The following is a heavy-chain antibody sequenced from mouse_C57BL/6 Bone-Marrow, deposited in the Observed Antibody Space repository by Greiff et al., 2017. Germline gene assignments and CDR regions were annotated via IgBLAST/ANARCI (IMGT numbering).Heavy chain of an antibody. CDR2: ISSGSSTI. V-gene: IGHV5-17*01. CDR1: GFTFSDYG. CDR3: ARKRRVPMDY. Sequence: EVQVVESGGGLVKPGGSLKLSCAASGFTFSDYGMHWVRQAPEKGLEWVAYISSGSSTIDYADTVKGRFTISRDNAKNNLFLQMTSLRSEDTAMYYCARKRRVPMDYWGQGTSVTVSS. J-gene: IGHJ4*01.